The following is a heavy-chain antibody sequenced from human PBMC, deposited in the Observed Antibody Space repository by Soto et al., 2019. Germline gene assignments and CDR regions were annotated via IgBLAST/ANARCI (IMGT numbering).Heavy chain of an antibody. CDR2: VSGSGGST. J-gene: IGHJ4*02. CDR3: AKPPDYYWNDY. CDR1: GFTYSSYA. D-gene: IGHD1-20*01. Sequence: EVQLLESGGGLVQPGGSLRLSCAASGFTYSSYAMSWVRQAPGKGLEWISAVSGSGGSTYYADSVKGRFTISRDNSKDTLYLQMNNLRAEDTAVSYGAKPPDYYWNDYWGQGTLVTVSS. V-gene: IGHV3-23*01.